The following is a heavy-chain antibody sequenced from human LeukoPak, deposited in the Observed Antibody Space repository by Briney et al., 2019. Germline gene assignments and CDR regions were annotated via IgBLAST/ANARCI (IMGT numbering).Heavy chain of an antibody. CDR3: AKEQKGATDGNVFEY. CDR1: GGSVSSTNW. V-gene: IGHV4-4*02. Sequence: PSETLSLTCGVSGGSVSSTNWWTWIRQPPGKGLEWIGEVHLDGRTNFNPSLKSRLTMSVDTSKNQFSLKMSSVTAADTAVYYCAKEQKGATDGNVFEYWGQGTLVTVSS. D-gene: IGHD4/OR15-4a*01. J-gene: IGHJ4*02. CDR2: VHLDGRT.